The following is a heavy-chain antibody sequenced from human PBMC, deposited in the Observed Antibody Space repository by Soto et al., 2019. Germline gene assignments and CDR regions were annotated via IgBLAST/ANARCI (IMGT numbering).Heavy chain of an antibody. CDR2: ISYDGSNK. CDR3: AKVATTYNYYYYGMDV. J-gene: IGHJ6*02. D-gene: IGHD5-12*01. CDR1: GFTFSSYG. V-gene: IGHV3-30*18. Sequence: GGSLRLSCAASGFTFSSYGMHWVRQAPGKGLEWVAVISYDGSNKYYADSVKGRFTISRDNSKNTLYLQMNSLRAEDTAVYYCAKVATTYNYYYYGMDVWGQGTTVTVSS.